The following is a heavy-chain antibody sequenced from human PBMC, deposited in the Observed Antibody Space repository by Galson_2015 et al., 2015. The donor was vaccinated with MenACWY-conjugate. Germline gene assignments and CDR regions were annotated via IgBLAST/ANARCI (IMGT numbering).Heavy chain of an antibody. J-gene: IGHJ3*01. CDR1: DLSVSYNY. CDR3: ASSEYGDLHRGAFDL. Sequence: SLRLSCAASDLSVSYNYMSWVRQAPGKGLKWVSSMFRDGMSYYADSVRGRVTISRDNFQHMLYLQMNSLRVEDTAVYFCASSEYGDLHRGAFDLWGRGTLVTVSS. V-gene: IGHV3-53*01. D-gene: IGHD4-17*01. CDR2: MFRDGMS.